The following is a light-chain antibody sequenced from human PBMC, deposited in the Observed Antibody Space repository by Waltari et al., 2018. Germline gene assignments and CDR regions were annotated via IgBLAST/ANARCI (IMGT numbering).Light chain of an antibody. Sequence: QLVLTQSPSASASLGASVKLTCTLSSRPSSNIIAWLQQQPGTGPRYLMQVNSDGSHRKGDEIPDRFSGSSSGAERYLTISSLQSEDEADYYCETGGHGTWVFGGGTKLTVL. CDR1: SRPSSNI. CDR3: ETGGHGTWV. CDR2: VNSDGSH. J-gene: IGLJ3*02. V-gene: IGLV4-69*01.